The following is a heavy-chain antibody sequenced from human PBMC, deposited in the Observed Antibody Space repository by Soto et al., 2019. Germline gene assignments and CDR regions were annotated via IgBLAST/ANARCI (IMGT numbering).Heavy chain of an antibody. CDR3: ALRSMAVVPEY. CDR2: IYYSGSI. J-gene: IGHJ4*02. CDR1: GGSISSYY. D-gene: IGHD3-22*01. V-gene: IGHV4-59*01. Sequence: SETLSLTCTVSGGSISSYYLSWIRQPPGKGLEWIGYIYYSGSINYNPSLKSRVTLSVDTSTNQCSLTLSSMTAADTAVYYCALRSMAVVPEYWGQGTLVTVSS.